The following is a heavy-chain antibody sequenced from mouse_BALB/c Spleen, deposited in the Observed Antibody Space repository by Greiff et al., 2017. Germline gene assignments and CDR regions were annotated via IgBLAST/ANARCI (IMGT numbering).Heavy chain of an antibody. CDR1: GYSITSGYY. CDR3: ASSTMITGAWFAY. CDR2: ISYDGSN. V-gene: IGHV3-6*02. J-gene: IGHJ3*01. D-gene: IGHD2-4*01. Sequence: EVQRVESGPGLVKPSQSLSLTCSVTGYSITSGYYWNWIRQFPGNKLEWMGYISYDGSNNYNPSLKNRISITRDTSKNQFFLKLNSVTTEDTATYYCASSTMITGAWFAYWGQGTLVTVSA.